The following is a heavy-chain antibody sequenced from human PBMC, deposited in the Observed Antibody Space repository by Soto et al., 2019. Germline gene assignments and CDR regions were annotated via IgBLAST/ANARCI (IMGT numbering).Heavy chain of an antibody. CDR1: GFTFSSYS. Sequence: GGSLRLSCAASGFTFSSYSMNWVRQAPGKGLEWVSYISSSSSTIYYADSVKGRFTISRENAKNSLYLQMNSLRDEDTAVYYCARDGSYDYVWGSYRSADYWGQGTLVTVSS. D-gene: IGHD3-16*02. V-gene: IGHV3-48*02. CDR3: ARDGSYDYVWGSYRSADY. J-gene: IGHJ4*02. CDR2: ISSSSSTI.